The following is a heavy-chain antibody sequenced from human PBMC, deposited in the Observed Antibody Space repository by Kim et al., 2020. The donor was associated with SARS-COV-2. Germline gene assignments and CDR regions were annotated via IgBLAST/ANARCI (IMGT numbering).Heavy chain of an antibody. Sequence: SVKVSCKASGGTFSSYAISWVRQAPGQGLEWMVGIIPIFGTANYAQKFQGRVTITADESTSTAYMELSSLRSEDTAVYYCARDLGGGLGELCPGYWGQGTLVTVSS. CDR1: GGTFSSYA. D-gene: IGHD3-10*01. V-gene: IGHV1-69*13. CDR2: IIPIFGTA. J-gene: IGHJ4*02. CDR3: ARDLGGGLGELCPGY.